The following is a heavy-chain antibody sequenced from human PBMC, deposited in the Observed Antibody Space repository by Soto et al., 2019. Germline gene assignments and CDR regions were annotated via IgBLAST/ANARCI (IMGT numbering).Heavy chain of an antibody. CDR1: GFTFSGSA. J-gene: IGHJ4*02. CDR3: TRTKPTDY. D-gene: IGHD2-8*01. V-gene: IGHV3-73*01. CDR2: IRSKANSYAT. Sequence: EVQLVESGGGLVQPGGSLKLSCAASGFTFSGSAMHWVRQASGKGLEWVGRIRSKANSYATAYAASVKGRFTISRDDSKNTAYLQINSLKTEDTAVYYCTRTKPTDYWGQGTLVTVSS.